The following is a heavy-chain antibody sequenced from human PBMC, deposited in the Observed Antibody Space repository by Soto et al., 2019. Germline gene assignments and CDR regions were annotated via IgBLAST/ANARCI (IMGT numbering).Heavy chain of an antibody. J-gene: IGHJ3*02. CDR2: IHYSGST. V-gene: IGHV4-39*01. CDR1: GDSISSSSYY. D-gene: IGHD6-19*01. CDR3: ASTFQWLVQARVFDI. Sequence: PSETLSLTCTVSGDSISSSSYYWAWIRQPPGKGLEWIGSIHYSGSTYYQPSLKSRVTISVDTSKNQFSLKLSSMTAADTAVYYCASTFQWLVQARVFDIWGQGTMVTVSS.